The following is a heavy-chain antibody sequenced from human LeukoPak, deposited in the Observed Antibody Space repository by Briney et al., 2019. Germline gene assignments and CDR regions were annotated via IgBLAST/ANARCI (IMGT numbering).Heavy chain of an antibody. V-gene: IGHV3-53*01. J-gene: IGHJ4*02. CDR2: IYSGGTT. CDR3: TREGPDSSGCSFDY. CDR1: GFTVSTNY. D-gene: IGHD3-22*01. Sequence: GGSLRLSCAVSGFTVSTNYLSWVRQAPGKGLEWVSIIYSGGTTYYADSVKGRFTISRDNPKNTLYLQMNSLRAEDTAVYYCTREGPDSSGCSFDYWGRGTLVTVSS.